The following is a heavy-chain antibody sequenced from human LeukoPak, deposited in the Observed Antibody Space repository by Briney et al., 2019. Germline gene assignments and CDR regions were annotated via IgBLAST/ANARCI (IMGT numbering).Heavy chain of an antibody. CDR2: IYSGGGT. Sequence: GFLRLFCSGFGFIGRNKYLSWVRQGSGKGLEGGSVIYSGGGTYYADSVKGRFTISRHSSNNTLYLQMNSLRAEDTAVYYCARESRTQGYAIDYWGQGTLVTVSS. V-gene: IGHV3-53*04. CDR1: GFIGRNKY. J-gene: IGHJ4*02. D-gene: IGHD2-2*01. CDR3: ARESRTQGYAIDY.